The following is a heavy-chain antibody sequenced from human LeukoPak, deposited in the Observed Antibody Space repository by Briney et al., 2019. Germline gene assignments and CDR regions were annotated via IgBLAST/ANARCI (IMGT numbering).Heavy chain of an antibody. CDR2: IIPIFGTA. D-gene: IGHD3-22*01. J-gene: IGHJ4*02. CDR1: GGTFSSYA. Sequence: GASVKVSCTASGGTFSSYAISWVRQAPGQGLEWMGGIIPIFGTANYAQKFQGRVTITADESTSTAYMELSSLRSEDTAVYYCAGAMIVVVITEGGPSSLDYFDYWGQGTLVTVSS. CDR3: AGAMIVVVITEGGPSSLDYFDY. V-gene: IGHV1-69*13.